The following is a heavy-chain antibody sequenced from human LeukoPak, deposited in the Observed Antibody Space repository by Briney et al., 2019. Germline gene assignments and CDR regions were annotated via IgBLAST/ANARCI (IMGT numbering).Heavy chain of an antibody. Sequence: GASVKVSCKASGYTFTSYAMNWVRQAPGQGLEWMGWISAYNGNTNYAQKLQGRVTMTTDTSTSTAYMELRSLRSDDTAVYYCARVIVGAPFQHWGQGTLVTVSS. CDR1: GYTFTSYA. J-gene: IGHJ1*01. D-gene: IGHD1-26*01. CDR3: ARVIVGAPFQH. V-gene: IGHV1-18*01. CDR2: ISAYNGNT.